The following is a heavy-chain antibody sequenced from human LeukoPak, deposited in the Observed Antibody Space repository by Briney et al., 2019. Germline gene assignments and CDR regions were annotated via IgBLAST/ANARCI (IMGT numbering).Heavy chain of an antibody. CDR2: MNPNSGNT. D-gene: IGHD2-2*01. V-gene: IGHV1-8*01. CDR1: GYTFTSCD. J-gene: IGHJ5*02. CDR3: ARGAFTYCSSTSCKNWFDP. Sequence: GASVKDSCKASGYTFTSCDINWVRQATGQGLEWMGWMNPNSGNTGYAQKFQGRVTMTRNTSISTAYMELSSLRSEDTAVYYCARGAFTYCSSTSCKNWFDPWGQGTLVTVSS.